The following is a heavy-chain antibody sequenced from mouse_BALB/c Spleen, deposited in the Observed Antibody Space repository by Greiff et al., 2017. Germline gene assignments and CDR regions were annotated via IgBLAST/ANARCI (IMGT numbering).Heavy chain of an antibody. Sequence: VQLQQSGAELAKPGASVKMSCKASGYTFTSYWMHWVKQRPGQGLEWIGYINPSTGYTEYNQKFKDKATLTADKSSSTAYMQLSSLTSEDSAVYYCAGSYSYAMDYWGQGTSVTVSS. CDR1: GYTFTSYW. D-gene: IGHD1-1*02. CDR3: AGSYSYAMDY. CDR2: INPSTGYT. J-gene: IGHJ4*01. V-gene: IGHV1-7*01.